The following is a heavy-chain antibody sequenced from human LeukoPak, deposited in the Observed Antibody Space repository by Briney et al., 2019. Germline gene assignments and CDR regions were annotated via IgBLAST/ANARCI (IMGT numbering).Heavy chain of an antibody. V-gene: IGHV3-30*02. D-gene: IGHD1-26*01. CDR2: IRYDGSNK. J-gene: IGHJ4*02. CDR3: ARDTRMNTVGATRGFDY. CDR1: GFTFSSYG. Sequence: PGGSLRLSCAASGFTFSSYGMQWVRQAPGKGLEWVAFIRYDGSNKHYADSVKGRFTISRDNAKNSLYLQMNSLRAEDTAVYYCARDTRMNTVGATRGFDYWGQGTLVTVSS.